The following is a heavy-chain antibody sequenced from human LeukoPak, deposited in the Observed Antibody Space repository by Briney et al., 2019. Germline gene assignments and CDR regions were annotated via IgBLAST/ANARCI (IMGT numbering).Heavy chain of an antibody. J-gene: IGHJ4*02. CDR2: TYYRSKWYN. CDR1: GDSVSSNSAA. V-gene: IGHV6-1*01. CDR3: TRDGIRVLDY. D-gene: IGHD1-1*01. Sequence: SQTLSLTCAISGDSVSSNSAAWNWIRQSPSRGLEWLGRTYYRSKWYNDYAVSVKSRIVINPDISKNQFSLQLSSVTPEDTAVYYCTRDGIRVLDYWGQGILVTVSS.